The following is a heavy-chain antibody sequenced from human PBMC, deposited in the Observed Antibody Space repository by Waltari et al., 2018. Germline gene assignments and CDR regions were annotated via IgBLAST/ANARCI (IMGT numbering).Heavy chain of an antibody. D-gene: IGHD5-18*01. V-gene: IGHV4-59*11. J-gene: IGHJ3*02. CDR2: IYYSGRT. Sequence: QVQLQESGPGLVKPSETLSLTCTVSGGSISSHYWSWIRQPPGKGLEWIGYIYYSGRTNVNPSLKSRVTISVDTSKNQFSLKLSSVTAADTTGYYCARDGYSYGRNAFDIWGQGTMVTVSS. CDR1: GGSISSHY. CDR3: ARDGYSYGRNAFDI.